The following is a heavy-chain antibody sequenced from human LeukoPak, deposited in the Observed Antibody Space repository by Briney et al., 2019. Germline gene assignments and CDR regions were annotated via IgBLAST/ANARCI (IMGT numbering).Heavy chain of an antibody. Sequence: SETLSLTCAVYGGSFSGYNWSWIRQPPGKGLEWIGEINHSGSTNYNPSLKSRVTISVDTAKNQFSLKLSSVTAADTAVYYCARDWVKSGFDPWGQGTLVTVSS. CDR2: INHSGST. CDR3: ARDWVKSGFDP. V-gene: IGHV4-34*01. CDR1: GGSFSGYN. D-gene: IGHD7-27*01. J-gene: IGHJ5*02.